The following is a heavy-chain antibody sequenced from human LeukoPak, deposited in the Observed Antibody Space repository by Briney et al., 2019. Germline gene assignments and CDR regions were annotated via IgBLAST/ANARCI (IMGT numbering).Heavy chain of an antibody. V-gene: IGHV3-30-3*01. D-gene: IGHD3-10*01. CDR3: ASSITMVRGAQAPGY. CDR2: ISYDGSNK. Sequence: GGSLRLSCAASGFTFSSYAMHWVRQASGKGLEWVAVISYDGSNKYYADSVKGRFTISRDNSKNTLYLQMNSLRAEDTAVYYCASSITMVRGAQAPGYWGQGTLVTVSS. J-gene: IGHJ4*02. CDR1: GFTFSSYA.